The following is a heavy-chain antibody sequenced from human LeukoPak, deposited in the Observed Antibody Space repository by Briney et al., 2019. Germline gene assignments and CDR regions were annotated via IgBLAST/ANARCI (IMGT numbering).Heavy chain of an antibody. CDR3: ARDLHYYVAMDV. CDR2: IWYDGSNK. D-gene: IGHD3-10*02. Sequence: GGSLRLSCAASGFTFSSYGMHWVRQAPGKGLEWVAVIWYDGSNKYYADSVKGRFTISRDNSKNTLYLQMNGLRAEDTAVYYCARDLHYYVAMDVWGQGTTVTVSS. CDR1: GFTFSSYG. V-gene: IGHV3-33*01. J-gene: IGHJ6*02.